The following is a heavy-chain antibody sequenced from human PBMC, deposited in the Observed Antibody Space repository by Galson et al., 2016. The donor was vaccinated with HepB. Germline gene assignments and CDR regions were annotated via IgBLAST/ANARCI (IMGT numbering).Heavy chain of an antibody. CDR2: MFPMSGRA. CDR1: RGTFKTYA. CDR3: ARGGTCNDNTCHGYYYFDY. J-gene: IGHJ4*02. V-gene: IGHV1-69*13. Sequence: SVKVSCKASRGTFKTYALSWLRQAPGQGLEWVGGMFPMSGRADYARRFQGRDTITAEESTRTVYMELRGLIPDDTTVYYCARGGTCNDNTCHGYYYFDYWGQGALITVSS. D-gene: IGHD3-10*01.